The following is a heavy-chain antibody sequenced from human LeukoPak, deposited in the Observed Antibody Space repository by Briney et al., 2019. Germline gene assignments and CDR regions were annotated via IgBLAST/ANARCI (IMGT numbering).Heavy chain of an antibody. CDR2: INHSGST. J-gene: IGHJ4*02. D-gene: IGHD7-27*01. CDR1: GGSFSGYY. Sequence: SETLSLTCAVYGGSFSGYYWSWIRQPPGKGLEWTGEINHSGSTNYNPSLKSRVTISVDTSKNQFSLKLSSVTAADTAVYYCARDLNWETYWGQGTLVSVSS. V-gene: IGHV4-34*01. CDR3: ARDLNWETY.